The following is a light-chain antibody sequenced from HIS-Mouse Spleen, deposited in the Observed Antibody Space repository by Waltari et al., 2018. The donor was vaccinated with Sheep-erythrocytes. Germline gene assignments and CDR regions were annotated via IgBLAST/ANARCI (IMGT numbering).Light chain of an antibody. CDR1: QSVLYSSNNKNY. Sequence: DIVMTQSPDSLAVSLGERATINCKSSQSVLYSSNNKNYLAWYQQKPGQPPKLLIYWASTRESGVPYRFSGSGSGTDLTLTISSLQAEDVAVYYCQQYYSTPLTFGGGTKVEIK. V-gene: IGKV4-1*01. J-gene: IGKJ4*01. CDR3: QQYYSTPLT. CDR2: WAS.